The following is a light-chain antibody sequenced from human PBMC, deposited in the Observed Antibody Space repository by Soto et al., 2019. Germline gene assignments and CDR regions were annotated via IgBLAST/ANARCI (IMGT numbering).Light chain of an antibody. J-gene: IGKJ1*01. Sequence: EVVLTQSPDPLPWPPGERTTLSCRASQSISIYLAWYQQKPGQAPRLLIYDASSRATGIPARFSGSGSGTDFTLTISSLEPEDFAVYYCQQLTDWPPQWTFGQGTKVDIK. CDR3: QQLTDWPPQWT. CDR1: QSISIY. CDR2: DAS. V-gene: IGKV3-11*01.